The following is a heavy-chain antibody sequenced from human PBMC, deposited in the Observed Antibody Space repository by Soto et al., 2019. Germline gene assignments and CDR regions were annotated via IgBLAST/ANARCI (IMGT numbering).Heavy chain of an antibody. V-gene: IGHV5-51*01. Sequence: SSTSCWVRRFSKKNRKGLEWMGIIYPGDSDTRYSPSFQGQVTISADKSISTAYLQWSSLKASDTAMYYCARNTDGGRYGSASYRRGYYYYGMDVWGHGTTDTVSS. CDR1: SSTSCW. J-gene: IGHJ6*02. CDR3: ARNTDGGRYGSASYRRGYYYYGMDV. D-gene: IGHD3-10*01. CDR2: IYPGDSDT.